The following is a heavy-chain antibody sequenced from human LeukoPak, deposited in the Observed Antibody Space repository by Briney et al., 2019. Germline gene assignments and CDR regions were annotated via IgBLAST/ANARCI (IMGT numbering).Heavy chain of an antibody. CDR1: GGSFSGYY. CDR2: INHSGST. CDR3: ARASRGIVVVPEDY. V-gene: IGHV4-34*01. Sequence: SETLSLTCAVYGGSFSGYYWSWIRQPPGKGLEWIGEINHSGSTNYNPSLKSRVTISVDTSKNQFSLKLSSVTAADTAVYYCARASRGIVVVPEDYWGQGTLVTVSS. D-gene: IGHD3-22*01. J-gene: IGHJ4*02.